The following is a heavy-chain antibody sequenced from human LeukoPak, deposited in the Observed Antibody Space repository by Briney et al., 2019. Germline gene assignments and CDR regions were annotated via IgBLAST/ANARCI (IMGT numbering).Heavy chain of an antibody. CDR3: AIVGFEGDDPLDY. V-gene: IGHV4-30-4*01. CDR2: IFYSGDT. J-gene: IGHJ4*02. CDR1: GGSISSGDYY. D-gene: IGHD3-16*01. Sequence: SQTLSLTCSVSGGSISSGDYYWIWVRQPPGKGLEWIGYIFYSGDTYYNPSLKSRVTISVDTSKNQFPLKLSSVTAADTAVYYCAIVGFEGDDPLDYWGQGTVVTVSS.